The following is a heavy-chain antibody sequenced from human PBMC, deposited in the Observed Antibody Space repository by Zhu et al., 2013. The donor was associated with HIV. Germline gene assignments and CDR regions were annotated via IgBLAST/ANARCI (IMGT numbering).Heavy chain of an antibody. J-gene: IGHJ3*02. V-gene: IGHV1-3*01. Sequence: QVQLVQSGAEVKKPGASVKVSCKASGYTFTSYAMHWVRQAPGQRLEWMGWINAGNGNAKYSQKFQGRVTITRDTSASTAYMELSSLRSEDTAVYYCARTPVVVMMFSPDFDIWGQGTMVTVSS. CDR3: ARTPVVVMMFSPDFDI. CDR1: GYTFTSYA. CDR2: INAGNGNA. D-gene: IGHD3-22*01.